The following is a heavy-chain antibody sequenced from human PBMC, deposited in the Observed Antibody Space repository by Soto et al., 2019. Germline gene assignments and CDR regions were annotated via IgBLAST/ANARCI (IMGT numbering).Heavy chain of an antibody. CDR2: TYYRSKWYY. J-gene: IGHJ4*01. Sequence: SETLSLTCAITGDSVSSNSAGWSWIRQSPSRGLEWLGRTYYRSKWYYEYAVSVRGRITINPDTSKNQYSLQLNSVTPEDTAVYFCARGEQYSGRIFDYWGQGTLVTVSS. CDR1: GDSVSSNSAG. CDR3: ARGEQYSGRIFDY. V-gene: IGHV6-1*01. D-gene: IGHD1-26*01.